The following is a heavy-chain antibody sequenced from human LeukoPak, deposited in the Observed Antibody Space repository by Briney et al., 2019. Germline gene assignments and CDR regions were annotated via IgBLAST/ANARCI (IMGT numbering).Heavy chain of an antibody. CDR3: ARDRLLFGEYYFDY. CDR1: GYTFTGYY. J-gene: IGHJ4*02. V-gene: IGHV1-2*06. D-gene: IGHD3-10*01. Sequence: ASVKVSCKASGYTFTGYYMHWVRQAPGQGLEWMGRINPNSGGTNYAQKFQGRVTMTRDTSISTAYMELSRLRSDDTAVYYCARDRLLFGEYYFDYWGQGTLVTVSS. CDR2: INPNSGGT.